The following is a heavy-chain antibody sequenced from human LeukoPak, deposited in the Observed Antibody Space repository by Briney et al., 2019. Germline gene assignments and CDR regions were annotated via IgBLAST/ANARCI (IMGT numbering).Heavy chain of an antibody. CDR1: GGTFSSYA. CDR2: IIPIFGTA. J-gene: IGHJ6*03. V-gene: IGHV1-69*05. D-gene: IGHD6-25*01. Sequence: ASVKVSCKASGGTFSSYAISWVRQAPGQGLEWMGGIIPIFGTANYAQKFQGRVTITTDESTSTAYIELSSLRSEDTAVYYCARGYSSAEDYYYYMDVWGKGTTVTVSS. CDR3: ARGYSSAEDYYYYMDV.